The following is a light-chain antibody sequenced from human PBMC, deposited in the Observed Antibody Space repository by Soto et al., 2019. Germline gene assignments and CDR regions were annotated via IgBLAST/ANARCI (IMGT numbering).Light chain of an antibody. CDR1: QSVFNHH. CDR3: QQYGSSPTT. CDR2: GAS. Sequence: EIVLTQPPGTLSLSPGERATLSCRASQSVFNHHIGWYQQKPGQAPRRLIFGASFMATGIPDRFSGSGSGTDFTLTISRLEPEDFAVYYCQQYGSSPTTFGQWSKVESK. J-gene: IGKJ1*01. V-gene: IGKV3-20*01.